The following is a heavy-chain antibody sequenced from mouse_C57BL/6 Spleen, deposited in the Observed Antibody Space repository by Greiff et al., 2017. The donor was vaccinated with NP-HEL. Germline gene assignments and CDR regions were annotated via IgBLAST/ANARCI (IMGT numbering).Heavy chain of an antibody. CDR1: GFTFSDYG. D-gene: IGHD2-4*01. J-gene: IGHJ4*01. CDR3: ARGDYDVGYYAMDY. Sequence: EVKLVESGGGLVKPGGSLKLSCAASGFTFSDYGMHWVRQAPEKGLEWVAYISSGSSTIYYADTVKGRFTISRDNAKNTLFLQMTSLRSEDTAMSYCARGDYDVGYYAMDYWGQGTSVTVSS. V-gene: IGHV5-17*01. CDR2: ISSGSSTI.